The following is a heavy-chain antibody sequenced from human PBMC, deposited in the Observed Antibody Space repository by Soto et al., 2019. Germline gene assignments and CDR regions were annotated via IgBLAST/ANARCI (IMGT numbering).Heavy chain of an antibody. J-gene: IGHJ6*02. CDR3: ARGRIPYGIDV. CDR1: GFIFSGFP. V-gene: IGHV3-64*02. Sequence: EVQLVESGEGLVQPGGSLRLSCAASGFIFSGFPMHWVRQTPGKGLQYVSAISRDGNITFYADSVRGRFTVSRDNLKNILYLQMGSLRVEDIAVYYCARGRIPYGIDVWGLGATVSVSS. CDR2: ISRDGNIT.